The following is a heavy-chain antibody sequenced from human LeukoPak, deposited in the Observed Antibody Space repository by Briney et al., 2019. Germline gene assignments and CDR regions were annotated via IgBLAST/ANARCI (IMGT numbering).Heavy chain of an antibody. Sequence: PSETLSLTCAVYGGSFSGYYWSWIRQPPGKGLEWIGEINHSGSTNYNPSLKSRVTISVDTSKNQFSLKLSSVTAADMAVYYCARAGYYVFWFDPWGQGTLVTVSS. CDR2: INHSGST. D-gene: IGHD3-16*01. CDR3: ARAGYYVFWFDP. J-gene: IGHJ5*02. V-gene: IGHV4-34*01. CDR1: GGSFSGYY.